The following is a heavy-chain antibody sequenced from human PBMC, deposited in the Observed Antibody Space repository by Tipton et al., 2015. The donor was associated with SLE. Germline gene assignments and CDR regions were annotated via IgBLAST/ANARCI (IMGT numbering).Heavy chain of an antibody. CDR3: ARDYYYGLGTWGFGMDV. CDR1: SFSISDGHY. V-gene: IGHV4-38-2*02. Sequence: TLSLTCSVSSFSISDGHYWGWIRQPAGKGLEWIGSIYYRGRTTYNPSLKSRVTLSVDTSKNQFSLMMTSATAADTAVYYCARDYYYGLGTWGFGMDVWGQGTTVTVSS. D-gene: IGHD3-10*01. CDR2: IYYRGRT. J-gene: IGHJ6*02.